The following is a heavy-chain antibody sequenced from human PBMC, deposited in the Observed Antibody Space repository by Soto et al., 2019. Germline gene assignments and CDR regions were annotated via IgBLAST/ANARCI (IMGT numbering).Heavy chain of an antibody. V-gene: IGHV1-8*01. D-gene: IGHD4-17*01. J-gene: IGHJ6*03. CDR2: MNPNSGNT. CDR3: ARSSTVKRKSGTYYYYMDV. Sequence: ASVKVSCKASGYTFTSYDINWVRQATGQGLELMGWMNPNSGNTGYAQKFQGRVTMTRNTSISTAYMELSSLRSEDTAVYYCARSSTVKRKSGTYYYYMDVWGKGTTVTVSS. CDR1: GYTFTSYD.